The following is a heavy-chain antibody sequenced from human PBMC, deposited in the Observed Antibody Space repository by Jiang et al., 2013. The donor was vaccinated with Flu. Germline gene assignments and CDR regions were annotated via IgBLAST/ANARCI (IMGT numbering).Heavy chain of an antibody. Sequence: LLKPSETLSLTCDVSGYSISSGYYWGRIRQPPGKGLEWIGSIYHSGSTYYNPSLKSRVTISVDTSKNQFSLKLSSVTAADTAVYYCARGFWSEDWFDPWGQGTLVTVSS. J-gene: IGHJ5*02. CDR2: IYHSGST. CDR1: GYSISSGYY. V-gene: IGHV4-38-2*01. D-gene: IGHD3-3*01. CDR3: ARGFWSEDWFDP.